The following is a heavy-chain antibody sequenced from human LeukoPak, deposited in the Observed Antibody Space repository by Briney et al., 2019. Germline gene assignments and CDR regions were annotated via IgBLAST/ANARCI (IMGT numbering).Heavy chain of an antibody. CDR1: GYTFTGYY. D-gene: IGHD3-22*01. CDR2: INPNSGGT. CDR3: AREDSSALRAFDI. Sequence: ASVTVSCKASGYTFTGYYMHWVRQAPGQGLEWMGWINPNSGGTNYAQKFQGRVTMTRDTSISTAYMELSRLRSDDTAVYYCAREDSSALRAFDIWGQGTMVTVSS. J-gene: IGHJ3*02. V-gene: IGHV1-2*02.